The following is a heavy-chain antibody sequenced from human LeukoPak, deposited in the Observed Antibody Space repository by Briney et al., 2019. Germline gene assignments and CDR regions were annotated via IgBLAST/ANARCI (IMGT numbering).Heavy chain of an antibody. CDR2: YPGDSDT. D-gene: IGHD6-13*01. CDR3: ARPPGPHSSEYFQH. V-gene: IGHV5-51*01. Sequence: YPGDSDTRYSPSFQGQVTISADKSISTAYLQWSSLKASDTAMYYCARPPGPHSSEYFQHWGQGTLVTVSS. J-gene: IGHJ1*01.